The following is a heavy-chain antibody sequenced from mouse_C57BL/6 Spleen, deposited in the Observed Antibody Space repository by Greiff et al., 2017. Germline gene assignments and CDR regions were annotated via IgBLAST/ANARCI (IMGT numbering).Heavy chain of an antibody. D-gene: IGHD1-3*01. CDR3: ARQGGSSDFDY. J-gene: IGHJ2*01. CDR2: ISSGGSYP. CDR1: GFTFSSYG. Sequence: EVKVVESGGDLVKPGGSLKLSCAASGFTFSSYGMSWVRQTPDKRLEWVATISSGGSYPYYPDSVKGRFTISRDNAKNTLYLQMSSLKCEDTAMYYCARQGGSSDFDYWGQGTTLTVSS. V-gene: IGHV5-6*01.